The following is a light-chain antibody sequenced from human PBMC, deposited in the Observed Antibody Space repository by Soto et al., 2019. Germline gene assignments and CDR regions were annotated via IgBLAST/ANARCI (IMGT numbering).Light chain of an antibody. J-gene: IGLJ1*01. V-gene: IGLV2-14*03. Sequence: QSVLTQPASVSGSPGQSITISCTGTSSDVGGFNSVSWYQLPPGTAPKLILYDVVDRPSGVSYRFSGSKSGNTASLTISGLQAADEADYFCSSYTSTMTNVFGSGTRSPS. CDR1: SSDVGGFNS. CDR3: SSYTSTMTNV. CDR2: DVV.